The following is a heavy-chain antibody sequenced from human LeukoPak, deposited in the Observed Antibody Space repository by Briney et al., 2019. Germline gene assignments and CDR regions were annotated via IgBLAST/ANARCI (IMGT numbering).Heavy chain of an antibody. CDR2: IRSKVYGGTT. D-gene: IGHD6-19*01. CDR1: GFTLGDYA. V-gene: IGHV3-49*04. CDR3: AREAVSSGWLETFSFDY. J-gene: IGHJ4*02. Sequence: GGSLRLSCTASGFTLGDYAMSWVRQAPGKGLEWVGFIRSKVYGGTTEYAASVKGRFTISRDDSKSIAYLQMNGLKTEDTAVFYCAREAVSSGWLETFSFDYWGQGTLVAVSS.